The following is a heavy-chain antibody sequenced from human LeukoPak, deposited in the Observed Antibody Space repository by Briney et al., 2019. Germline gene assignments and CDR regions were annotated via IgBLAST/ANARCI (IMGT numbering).Heavy chain of an antibody. CDR3: ARPSMDYGDYEAYFAY. V-gene: IGHV4-39*02. Sequence: SETLSLTCTVSGVSISSSTYHWAWIRQPPGKGLEWIASISNSGNIYFNPSLKSRVTISVDTSENHVSLRLSSVTAADTAVYYCARPSMDYGDYEAYFAYWGQGTLVTVSS. J-gene: IGHJ4*02. CDR1: GVSISSSTYH. CDR2: ISNSGNI. D-gene: IGHD4-17*01.